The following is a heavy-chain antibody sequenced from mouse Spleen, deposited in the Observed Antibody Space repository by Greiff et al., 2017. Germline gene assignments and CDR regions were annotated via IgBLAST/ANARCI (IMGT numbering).Heavy chain of an antibody. Sequence: VQLQQSGAELAKPGGSVKLSCKASGYTFTSYWMHWVKQRPGQGLEWIGYINPSSGYTKYNQKFKDKATLTADKSSSTAYMQLSSLTYEDSAVYYCARDGSSSYYAMDYWGQGTSVTVSS. CDR2: INPSSGYT. V-gene: IGHV1-7*01. D-gene: IGHD1-1*01. CDR3: ARDGSSSYYAMDY. J-gene: IGHJ4*01. CDR1: GYTFTSYW.